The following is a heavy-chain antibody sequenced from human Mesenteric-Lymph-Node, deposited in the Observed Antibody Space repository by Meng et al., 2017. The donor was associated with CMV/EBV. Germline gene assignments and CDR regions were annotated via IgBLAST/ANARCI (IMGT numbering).Heavy chain of an antibody. CDR1: GYTFTGYY. CDR2: INPNSGGT. D-gene: IGHD1-14*01. J-gene: IGHJ4*02. CDR3: TRHILGGTGGLY. Sequence: ASVKVSCKASGYTFTGYYMHWVRQAPGQGLEWMGWINPNSGGTNYAQKFQGRVTMTRDTSINTAYMELSRLRSDDTAVYYCTRHILGGTGGLYWGQGTLVTVSS. V-gene: IGHV1-2*02.